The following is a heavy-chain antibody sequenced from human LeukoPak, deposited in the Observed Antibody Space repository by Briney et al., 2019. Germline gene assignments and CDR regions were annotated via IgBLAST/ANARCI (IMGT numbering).Heavy chain of an antibody. CDR3: AKSLEGIPSFDY. V-gene: IGHV3-23*01. CDR2: INTDGRNT. J-gene: IGHJ4*02. CDR1: GFTFTNYA. D-gene: IGHD3-3*01. Sequence: GGSLRLSCAASGFTFTNYAMSWVRQAPGKGLEWVSAINTDGRNTYYADSVRGRFTISRDNSKNTLYLQMNSLRAEDTAVYYCAKSLEGIPSFDYWGQGTLVTVSS.